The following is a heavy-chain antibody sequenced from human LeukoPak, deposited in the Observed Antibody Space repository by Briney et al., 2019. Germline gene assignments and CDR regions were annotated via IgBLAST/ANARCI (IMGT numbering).Heavy chain of an antibody. CDR2: INHSGST. CDR3: AAKGYSYGNNAFDI. CDR1: GGSFSGYY. V-gene: IGHV4-34*01. J-gene: IGHJ3*02. Sequence: PSETLSLTCAVYGGSFSGYYWSWIRQPPGKGLEWIGEINHSGSTNYNPSLKSRVTISVDTSKNQFSLKLSSVTAADTAVYYCAAKGYSYGNNAFDIWGQGTMVTVSS. D-gene: IGHD5-18*01.